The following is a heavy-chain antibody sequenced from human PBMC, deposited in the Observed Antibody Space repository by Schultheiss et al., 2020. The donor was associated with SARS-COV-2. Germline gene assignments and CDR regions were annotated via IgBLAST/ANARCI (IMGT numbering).Heavy chain of an antibody. CDR3: ARDWGKDSAIYFDC. CDR2: ISGSGGST. J-gene: IGHJ4*02. Sequence: GGSLRLSCAASGFTFSSYAMSWVRQAPGKGLEWVSAISGSGGSTYYADSVKGRFTISRDNSKNSLYLQMNSLRAEDTAVYYCARDWGKDSAIYFDCWGQGTLVTVSS. V-gene: IGHV3-23*01. CDR1: GFTFSSYA. D-gene: IGHD5-18*01.